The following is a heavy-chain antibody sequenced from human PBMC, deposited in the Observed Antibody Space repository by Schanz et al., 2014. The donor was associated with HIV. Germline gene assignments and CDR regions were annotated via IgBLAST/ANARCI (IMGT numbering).Heavy chain of an antibody. CDR3: ARPYCSSTGCYHYYGMDV. CDR2: ISAYNGNT. CDR1: GYTFTRYS. D-gene: IGHD2-2*01. V-gene: IGHV1-18*01. J-gene: IGHJ6*02. Sequence: QVQLVQSGAEVKKPGASVTVSCKAPGYTFTRYSISWVRQAPGQGLEWMGWISAYNGNTNYAQKLQGRVTMTTDTSTNTAYMELRSLTSDDTAVYYCARPYCSSTGCYHYYGMDVWGQGTTVTVSS.